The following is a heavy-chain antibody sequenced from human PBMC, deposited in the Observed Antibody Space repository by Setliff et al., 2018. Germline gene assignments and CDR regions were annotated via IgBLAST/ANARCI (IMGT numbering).Heavy chain of an antibody. D-gene: IGHD3-3*01. V-gene: IGHV4-39*01. CDR3: ARIAYFDFWRGFGAGAFDL. CDR1: GASVSNVNYY. J-gene: IGHJ3*01. Sequence: PSETLSLTCSVSGASVSNVNYYWGWIRQPPGKGLEWVGSIYYSGKTYSNPSFKSRVTMSVDKSKNQFSLKLASVTAADRAVYYCARIAYFDFWRGFGAGAFDLWGHGSVVTVSS. CDR2: IYYSGKT.